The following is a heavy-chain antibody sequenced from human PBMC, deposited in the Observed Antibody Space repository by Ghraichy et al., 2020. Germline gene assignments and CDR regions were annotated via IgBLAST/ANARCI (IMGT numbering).Heavy chain of an antibody. D-gene: IGHD2-2*02. V-gene: IGHV1-18*04. CDR3: ARDDTLGFFDY. CDR2: ISGYSGNT. Sequence: ASVKVSCKASGYTFTSYGISWVRQAPGQGLEWMGWISGYSGNTNYARILQCRVTMTTDTSTSTAYMELRSLRSDDTAVYYCARDDTLGFFDYWGQGTLVTVSS. CDR1: GYTFTSYG. J-gene: IGHJ4*02.